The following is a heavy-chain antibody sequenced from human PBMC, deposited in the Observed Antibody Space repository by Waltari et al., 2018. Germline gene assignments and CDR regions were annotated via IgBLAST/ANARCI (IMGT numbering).Heavy chain of an antibody. CDR2: ISAYNGNT. CDR1: GYTFTSYG. D-gene: IGHD3-22*01. J-gene: IGHJ4*02. Sequence: QVQLVQSGAEVKKPGASVKVSCKASGYTFTSYGISWVRQAPGHGLEWMGWISAYNGNTNDAQKLQGRVTMTTDTSTSTAYMELRSLRSDDTAVYYCARHAFYYDSSGYYPRPDYWGQGTLVTVSS. V-gene: IGHV1-18*01. CDR3: ARHAFYYDSSGYYPRPDY.